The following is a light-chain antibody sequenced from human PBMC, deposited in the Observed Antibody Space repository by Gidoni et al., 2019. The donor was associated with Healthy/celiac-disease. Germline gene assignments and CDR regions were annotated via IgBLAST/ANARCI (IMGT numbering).Light chain of an antibody. V-gene: IGKV3-20*01. J-gene: IGKJ1*01. CDR1: QSVSSSY. CDR2: GAP. Sequence: EIVLTQSPGTLSLAPGESDTLSCRASQSVSSSYLAWYQQKPDQATRLLNYGAPSSATGIPDRFSGSGSGRDFTVTISRLEPEDFTVCYCQQYGRSLGTFGQGTKVEIK. CDR3: QQYGRSLGT.